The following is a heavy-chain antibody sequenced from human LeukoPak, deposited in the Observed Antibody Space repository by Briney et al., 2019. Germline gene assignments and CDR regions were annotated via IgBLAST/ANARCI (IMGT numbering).Heavy chain of an antibody. CDR1: GGSFSGYY. D-gene: IGHD3-16*02. V-gene: IGHV4-34*01. J-gene: IGHJ4*02. CDR3: ARFSAFGGVITSDVAYFDY. Sequence: SETLSLTCAVYGGSFSGYYWSWIRQPPGKGLEWIGEINHSGSTNCNPSLKSRVTISVDTSKNQFSLKLTSVTAADTAVYYCARFSAFGGVITSDVAYFDYWGQGTLVTVSS. CDR2: INHSGST.